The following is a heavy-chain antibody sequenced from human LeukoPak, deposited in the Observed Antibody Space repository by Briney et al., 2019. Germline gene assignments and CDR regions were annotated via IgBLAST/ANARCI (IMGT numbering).Heavy chain of an antibody. V-gene: IGHV3-21*01. J-gene: IGHJ6*04. CDR3: ARDYKDIVVVPAARHYYYYGMDV. Sequence: GGSLRLSCAASGFTFIRYSMNWVRRAPGKGLERVSSISSSSSYIYYADSVKGRFTISRDNAKNSLYLQMNSLRAEDTAVYYCARDYKDIVVVPAARHYYYYGMDVWGKGTTVTVSS. D-gene: IGHD2-2*01. CDR1: GFTFIRYS. CDR2: ISSSSSYI.